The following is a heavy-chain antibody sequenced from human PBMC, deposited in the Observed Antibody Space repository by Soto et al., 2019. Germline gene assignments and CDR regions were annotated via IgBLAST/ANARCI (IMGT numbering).Heavy chain of an antibody. V-gene: IGHV3-74*01. J-gene: IGHJ4*02. CDR3: ARNGFNDYGDYVLSLYFDY. Sequence: GGSLRLSCAASGFTFSSYWMHWVRQAPGKGLVWVSRINSDGSSTSYADSVKGRFTISRDNAKNTLYLQMNSLRAEDTAVYYCARNGFNDYGDYVLSLYFDYWGQGTLVTVSS. D-gene: IGHD4-17*01. CDR2: INSDGSST. CDR1: GFTFSSYW.